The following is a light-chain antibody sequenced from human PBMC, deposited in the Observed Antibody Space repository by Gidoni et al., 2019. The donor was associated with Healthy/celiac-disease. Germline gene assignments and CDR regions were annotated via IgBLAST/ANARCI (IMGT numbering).Light chain of an antibody. CDR2: RNN. V-gene: IGLV1-47*01. J-gene: IGLJ3*02. CDR1: SSNIGSNY. Sequence: QSVLTQPPSAPGTPGQRVTISCSGSSSNIGSNYVYWYQQLPGTAPKLLIYRNNQRPSGVPDRFSGSKSGTSASLAISGPRSEDEADYYCAAWDDSLSALVFGGGTKLTVL. CDR3: AAWDDSLSALV.